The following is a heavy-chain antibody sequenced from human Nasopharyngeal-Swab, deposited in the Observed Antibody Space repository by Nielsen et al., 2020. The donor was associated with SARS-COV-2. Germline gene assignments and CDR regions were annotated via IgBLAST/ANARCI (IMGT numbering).Heavy chain of an antibody. CDR1: GFTFSSYS. CDR2: ISSSSSYI. D-gene: IGHD6-13*01. V-gene: IGHV3-21*01. Sequence: GGSLRLSCAASGFTFSSYSMNWVRQAPGKGLEWVSSISSSSSYIYYADSAKGRFTISRDNAKNSLYLQMNSLRAEDTAVYYCARESIAAAGRDFDYWGQGTLVTVSS. J-gene: IGHJ4*02. CDR3: ARESIAAAGRDFDY.